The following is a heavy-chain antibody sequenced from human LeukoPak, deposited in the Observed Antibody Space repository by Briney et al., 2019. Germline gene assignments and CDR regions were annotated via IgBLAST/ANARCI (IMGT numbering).Heavy chain of an antibody. CDR1: GGSISSSSYY. CDR3: ARILYSSNIDY. V-gene: IGHV4-39*07. J-gene: IGHJ4*02. D-gene: IGHD6-19*01. CDR2: IYSGRT. Sequence: SETLSLTCTVSGGSISSSSYYWGWIRQPPGKGLECIGTIYSGRTYYNPSLTSRVTLSVDTSKNQFSLKLNSVTAADTAVYYCARILYSSNIDYWGQGTLVTVSS.